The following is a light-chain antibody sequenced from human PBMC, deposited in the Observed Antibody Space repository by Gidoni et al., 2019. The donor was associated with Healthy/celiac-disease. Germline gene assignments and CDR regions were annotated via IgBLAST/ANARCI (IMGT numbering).Light chain of an antibody. CDR2: LGS. CDR3: RQALQTPYT. Sequence: DIVMPQSPLSLPVTPGEPASISCRSSQSLLHSNGYNYLDWYLQKPGQSPQLLIYLGSNRAAGVPDRCSGSGSGTDVTLKISRVEAEDVGVYYCRQALQTPYTFGQGTKLEIK. J-gene: IGKJ2*01. V-gene: IGKV2-28*01. CDR1: QSLLHSNGYNY.